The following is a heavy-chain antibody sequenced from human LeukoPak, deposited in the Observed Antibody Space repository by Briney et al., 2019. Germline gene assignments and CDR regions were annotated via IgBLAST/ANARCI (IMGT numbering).Heavy chain of an antibody. Sequence: SETLSLTCAVYGGSSSGYYWSWIRQPPGKGLEWIGEINHSGSTNYNPSLKSRVTISVDTSKNQFSLKLSSVTAADTAVYYCARSFSVHRRYCSSTSCYLGTRGLVYWGQGTLVTVSS. CDR3: ARSFSVHRRYCSSTSCYLGTRGLVY. CDR1: GGSSSGYY. J-gene: IGHJ4*02. D-gene: IGHD2-2*01. CDR2: INHSGST. V-gene: IGHV4-34*01.